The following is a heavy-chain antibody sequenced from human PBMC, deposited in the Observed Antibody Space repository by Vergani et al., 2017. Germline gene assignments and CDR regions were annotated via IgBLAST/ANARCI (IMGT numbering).Heavy chain of an antibody. Sequence: EVQLLESGGGLVQPGGSLRLSCAASGFTFSSYAMSWVRQAPGKGLEWGSAISGSGGSTYYADSVKGRFTISRDNAKNSLYLQMNSLRAEDTAVYYCARDLRGSYYYYYMDVWGKGTTVTVSS. CDR1: GFTFSSYA. CDR2: ISGSGGST. J-gene: IGHJ6*03. D-gene: IGHD3-16*01. V-gene: IGHV3-23*01. CDR3: ARDLRGSYYYYYMDV.